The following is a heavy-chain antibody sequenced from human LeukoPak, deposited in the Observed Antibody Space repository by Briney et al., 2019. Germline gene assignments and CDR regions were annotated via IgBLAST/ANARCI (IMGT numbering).Heavy chain of an antibody. D-gene: IGHD3-22*01. CDR1: GGSISSSNW. Sequence: PSETLSLTCAVSGGSISSSNWWSWVRQPPGKGLEWIGEIYHSGSTNYNPSLKSRVTISVDKSRNQFSLKLSSVTAADTAVYYCARGTYYYDSSGYFPCWYFDLWGRGTLGTVSS. J-gene: IGHJ2*01. CDR3: ARGTYYYDSSGYFPCWYFDL. V-gene: IGHV4-4*02. CDR2: IYHSGST.